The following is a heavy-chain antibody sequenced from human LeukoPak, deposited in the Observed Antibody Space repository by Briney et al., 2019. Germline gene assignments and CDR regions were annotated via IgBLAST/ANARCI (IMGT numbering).Heavy chain of an antibody. J-gene: IGHJ4*02. V-gene: IGHV3-33*08. D-gene: IGHD3-16*01. CDR2: IWYDGSNK. Sequence: GGSLRLSCAASGFTFSSYAMSWVRQAPGKGLEWVAVIWYDGSNKYYADSVKGRFTISRDNSKNTLYLQVNSLRAEDTAVYYCARESGEGFDYWGQGTLVTVSS. CDR1: GFTFSSYA. CDR3: ARESGEGFDY.